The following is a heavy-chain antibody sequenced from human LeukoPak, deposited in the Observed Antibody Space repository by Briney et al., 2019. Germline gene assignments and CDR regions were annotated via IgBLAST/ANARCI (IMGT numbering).Heavy chain of an antibody. V-gene: IGHV4-30-4*08. D-gene: IGHD3-22*01. Sequence: SQTLSLTCTVSGGSISSGDYYWSWIRQPPGKGLEWIGYIYYSGSTYYNPSLKSRVTISVDTSKNQFSLKLSSVTAADTAVYYCARGTVVVITTARDYYYYYYMDVWGKGTTVTVSS. CDR2: IYYSGST. CDR1: GGSISSGDYY. CDR3: ARGTVVVITTARDYYYYYYMDV. J-gene: IGHJ6*03.